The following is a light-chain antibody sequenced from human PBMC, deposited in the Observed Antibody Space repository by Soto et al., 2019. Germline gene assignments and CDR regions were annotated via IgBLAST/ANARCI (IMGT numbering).Light chain of an antibody. CDR2: GAS. CDR3: HQSNDWWT. Sequence: VITQSNTNLSVSPGERATLSFRASQSVSNNLAWYQQKPGQAPRLLIYGASTRATGIPARFSGSGSGTEFTLTISSLQSEDFAVYYCHQSNDWWTFGQGTKVDIK. J-gene: IGKJ1*01. CDR1: QSVSNN. V-gene: IGKV3-15*01.